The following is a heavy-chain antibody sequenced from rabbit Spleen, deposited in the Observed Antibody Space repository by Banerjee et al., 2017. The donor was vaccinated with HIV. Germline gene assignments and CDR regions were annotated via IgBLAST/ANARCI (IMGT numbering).Heavy chain of an antibody. CDR3: ARDVGIDVYRFSG. D-gene: IGHD4-2*01. CDR2: ILGGSSGAT. Sequence: QSLEESGGDLVKPEGSLTLTCTVSGIDFSSYYLDSMCWVRQAPGKGLEWIACILGGSSGATYYANWAKGRFTISKTSSTTVTLQMTSLTTADTATYFCARDVGIDVYRFSGWGPGTLVTVS. V-gene: IGHV1S40*01. J-gene: IGHJ4*01. CDR1: GIDFSSYYLDS.